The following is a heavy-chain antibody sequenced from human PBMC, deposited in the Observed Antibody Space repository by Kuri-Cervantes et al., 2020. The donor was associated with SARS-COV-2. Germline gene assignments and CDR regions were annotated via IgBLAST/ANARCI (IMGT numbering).Heavy chain of an antibody. CDR3: AITINADYDYVWGSYRYYFDY. CDR1: GGSISSYY. J-gene: IGHJ4*02. Sequence: SETLSLTCTVSGGSISSYYWSWIRQPPGKGLEWIGYISYSGSTNYNPSLKSRVTISVVTSKNQFSLKLSSVTAADTAVYYCAITINADYDYVWGSYRYYFDYWGQGTLVTVSS. D-gene: IGHD3-16*02. V-gene: IGHV4-59*01. CDR2: ISYSGST.